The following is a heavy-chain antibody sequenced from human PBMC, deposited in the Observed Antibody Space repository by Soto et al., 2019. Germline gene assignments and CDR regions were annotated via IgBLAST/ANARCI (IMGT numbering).Heavy chain of an antibody. V-gene: IGHV4-34*01. D-gene: IGHD2-15*01. CDR1: GGSFSGYY. Sequence: SETLSLTCAVYGGSFSGYYWGWIRQPPGKGLEWIGEINHSGSTNYNPSLKSRVTISVDTSKNQFSLKLSSVTAADTAVYYCARGRPIFYVGVVAAAKSGYFAYGGRGTLVTVSS. CDR3: ARGRPIFYVGVVAAAKSGYFAY. CDR2: INHSGST. J-gene: IGHJ4*02.